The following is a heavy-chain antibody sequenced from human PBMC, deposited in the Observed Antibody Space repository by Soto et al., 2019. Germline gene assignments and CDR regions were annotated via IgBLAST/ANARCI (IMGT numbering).Heavy chain of an antibody. J-gene: IGHJ6*02. CDR1: GFTFSSYA. CDR3: ARRVTGYYYYGMDV. Sequence: GSLRLSCAASGFTFSSYAMHWVRQAPGKGLEWVAVISYDGSNKYYADSVKGRFTISRDNSKNTLYLQMNSLRDEDTAVYYCARRVTGYYYYGMDVWGQGTTVTVSS. CDR2: ISYDGSNK. V-gene: IGHV3-30-3*01.